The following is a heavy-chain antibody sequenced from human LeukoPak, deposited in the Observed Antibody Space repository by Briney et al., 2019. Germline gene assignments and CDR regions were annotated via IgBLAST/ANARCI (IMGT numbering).Heavy chain of an antibody. CDR2: ISSNGGST. V-gene: IGHV3-64D*06. Sequence: GGSLRLSCSASRFTFSSYAMHWVRQAPGKGLEYVSAISSNGGSTYYADSVKGRFTISRDNSKNTLYLQMSSLRAEDTAVYYCVKPYCSSTSCYNWFDPWGQGTLVTVSS. CDR3: VKPYCSSTSCYNWFDP. CDR1: RFTFSSYA. J-gene: IGHJ5*02. D-gene: IGHD2-2*01.